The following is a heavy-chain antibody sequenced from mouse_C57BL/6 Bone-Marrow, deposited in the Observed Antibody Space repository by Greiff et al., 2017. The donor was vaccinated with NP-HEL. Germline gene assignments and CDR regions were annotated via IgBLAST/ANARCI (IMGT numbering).Heavy chain of an antibody. D-gene: IGHD2-4*01. CDR1: GYSITSGYY. CDR2: ISYDGSN. J-gene: IGHJ2*01. V-gene: IGHV3-6*01. Sequence: EVQLQESGPGLVKPSQSLSLTCSVTGYSITSGYYWNWIRQFPGNKLEWMGYISYDGSNNYNPSLKNRISITRDTSKNQFFLKLNSVTTEDTATYYCARELRGVDYWGQGTTLTVSS. CDR3: ARELRGVDY.